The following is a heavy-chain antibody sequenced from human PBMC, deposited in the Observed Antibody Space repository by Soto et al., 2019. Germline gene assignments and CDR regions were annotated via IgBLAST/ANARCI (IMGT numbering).Heavy chain of an antibody. Sequence: GGSLRLSCAASGFTFSSYAMSWVRQAPGKGLEWVSAISGSGSSTYYADSVKSRLTITKDTSKNQVVLTMTNMDPVDTATYYCAHLYTGMGGPLDNWGQGTLVTVSS. CDR3: AHLYTGMGGPLDN. V-gene: IGHV3-23*01. CDR2: ISGSGSST. CDR1: GFTFSSYA. D-gene: IGHD5-18*01. J-gene: IGHJ4*02.